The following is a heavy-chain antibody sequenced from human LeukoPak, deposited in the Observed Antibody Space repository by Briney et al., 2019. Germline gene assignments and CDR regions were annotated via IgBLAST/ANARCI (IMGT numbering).Heavy chain of an antibody. Sequence: PSETLSLTCSGSNYSISNSLYWGWLRQPPGKGLEWIGIIYRSGSTFYNPPLKSRVTISLDTSKNQFSLKLSSVTAADTGVYFCARGPGGYYMDVWGKGTTVTVSS. V-gene: IGHV4-38-2*02. CDR2: IYRSGST. J-gene: IGHJ6*03. CDR1: NYSISNSLY. CDR3: ARGPGGYYMDV.